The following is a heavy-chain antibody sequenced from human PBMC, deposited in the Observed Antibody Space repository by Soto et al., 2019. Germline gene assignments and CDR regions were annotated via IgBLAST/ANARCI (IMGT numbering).Heavy chain of an antibody. J-gene: IGHJ1*01. CDR2: ITPVFDTT. Sequence: QAQLVQSGTELKKPGSSVRVSCKASRDIFSSNTISWVRQAPGQGPEWMGGITPVFDTTNYAQKFQDRVTNTADKSTFTAYMELTSQKSEDTAVYYCARWGGVTGQFFFWGQGTLVTVSS. CDR3: ARWGGVTGQFFF. D-gene: IGHD1-20*01. CDR1: RDIFSSNT. V-gene: IGHV1-69*06.